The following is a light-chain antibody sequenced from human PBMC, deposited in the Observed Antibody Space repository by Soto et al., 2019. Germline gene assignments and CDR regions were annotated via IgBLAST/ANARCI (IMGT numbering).Light chain of an antibody. CDR3: QDYGTSAPWT. V-gene: IGKV3-20*01. CDR2: RGS. J-gene: IGKJ1*01. CDR1: QNIRGNE. Sequence: VLTQSPGTLSLSPGERTTLSCRASQNIRGNELAWYQQKPGQPPRLLIYRGSSRAPGIPDRFSGRGSGTEFTLTISRLEPEDFAVYYCQDYGTSAPWTFGQGTRVEI.